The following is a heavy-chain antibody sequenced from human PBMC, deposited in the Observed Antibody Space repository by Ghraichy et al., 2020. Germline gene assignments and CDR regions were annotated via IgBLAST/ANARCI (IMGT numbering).Heavy chain of an antibody. CDR3: ARVNSDLNGLDV. J-gene: IGHJ6*02. CDR2: MSYSGSA. CDR1: GGSISGYY. D-gene: IGHD2-21*01. V-gene: IGHV4-59*01. Sequence: SETLSLTCTVSGGSISGYYWTCIRQPPGKGLEWIGYMSYSGSAIYNPSLENRLTMSLDTSKNHFFLKLTSVTAADTALYYCARVNSDLNGLDVWGQGTTVIVSS.